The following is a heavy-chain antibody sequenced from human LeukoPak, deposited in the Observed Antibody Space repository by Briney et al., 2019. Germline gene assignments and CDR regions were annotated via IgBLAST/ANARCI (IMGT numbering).Heavy chain of an antibody. CDR2: ISAYNGNT. V-gene: IGHV1-18*01. Sequence: ASVKVSCKASGYTFTSHGISWVRQAPGQGLEWIGWISAYNGNTNCAQKLQGRVAMTTDTSTSTAYMELRSLRSDDTAVYYCARGIAAAGTDFDYWGQGTLVTVSS. CDR1: GYTFTSHG. D-gene: IGHD6-13*01. CDR3: ARGIAAAGTDFDY. J-gene: IGHJ4*02.